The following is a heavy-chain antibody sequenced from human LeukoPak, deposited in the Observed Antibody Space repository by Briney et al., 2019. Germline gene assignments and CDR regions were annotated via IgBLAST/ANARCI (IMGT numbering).Heavy chain of an antibody. D-gene: IGHD1-26*01. CDR1: GGSISSSNW. V-gene: IGHV4-39*01. CDR3: AGTHGQWELLQSNFDY. J-gene: IGHJ4*02. CDR2: IYYSGST. Sequence: SETLSLTCAVSGGSISSSNWWSWVRQPPGKGLEWIGSIYYSGSTYYNPSLKSRVTMSVDTSKNQFSLKLSSVTAADTAVYYCAGTHGQWELLQSNFDYWGQGTLVTVSS.